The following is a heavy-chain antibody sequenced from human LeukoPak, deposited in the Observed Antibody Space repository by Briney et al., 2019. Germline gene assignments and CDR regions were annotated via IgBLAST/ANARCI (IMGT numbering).Heavy chain of an antibody. CDR3: ARVRTLRIIGLLGFDY. CDR1: GFTVSSNY. Sequence: GGSLRLSCAASGFTVSSNYMSWVRQAPGKGLEWLSVIYSGGSTYYADSVKGRFTISRDNSKNTLYLQMNSLRAEDTAVYYCARVRTLRIIGLLGFDYWGQGTLVTV. V-gene: IGHV3-66*01. CDR2: IYSGGST. J-gene: IGHJ4*02. D-gene: IGHD2-15*01.